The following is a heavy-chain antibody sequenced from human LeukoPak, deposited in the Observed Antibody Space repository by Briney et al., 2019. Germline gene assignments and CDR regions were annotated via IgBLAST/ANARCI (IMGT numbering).Heavy chain of an antibody. V-gene: IGHV4-4*02. CDR2: IYHSGST. D-gene: IGHD2-15*01. CDR3: ARDLPSHIVGDY. J-gene: IGHJ4*02. Sequence: SETLSLTCAVSGGSISSSNWWSWVRQPPGKGLEWIGEIYHSGSTNYNPSLKSRVTISVDKSKSQFSLKLRSVTAADTAVYYCARDLPSHIVGDYWGQGTLVTVSS. CDR1: GGSISSSNW.